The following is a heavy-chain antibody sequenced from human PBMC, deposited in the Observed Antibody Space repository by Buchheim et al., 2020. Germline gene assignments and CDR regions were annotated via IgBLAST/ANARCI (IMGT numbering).Heavy chain of an antibody. V-gene: IGHV1-8*01. CDR1: GYTFTSYD. J-gene: IGHJ3*02. CDR2: MNPNSGNT. CDR3: AVYYDSSGYYSHYYDAFDI. Sequence: QVQLVQSGAEVKKPGASVKVSCKASGYTFTSYDINWVRQATGQGLEWMGWMNPNSGNTGYAQKFQGRVTMTRNTSISTTYMELSSLRSEDTAVYYCAVYYDSSGYYSHYYDAFDIWGQGT. D-gene: IGHD3-22*01.